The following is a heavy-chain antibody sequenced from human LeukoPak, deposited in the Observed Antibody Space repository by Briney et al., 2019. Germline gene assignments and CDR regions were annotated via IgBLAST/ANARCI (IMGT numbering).Heavy chain of an antibody. Sequence: GESLRISCKGFGYSFTSYWISWVRQMPGKGLEWMGRIDPSDSYTNYSPSFQGHVTISADKSISTAYLQWSSLKASDTAMYYCARHHGPRYCSSTSCYGGAGLGYWGQGTLVTVSS. CDR2: IDPSDSYT. J-gene: IGHJ4*02. V-gene: IGHV5-10-1*01. D-gene: IGHD2-2*01. CDR3: ARHHGPRYCSSTSCYGGAGLGY. CDR1: GYSFTSYW.